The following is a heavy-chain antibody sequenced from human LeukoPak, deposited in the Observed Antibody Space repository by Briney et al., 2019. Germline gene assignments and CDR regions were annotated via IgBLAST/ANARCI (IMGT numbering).Heavy chain of an antibody. V-gene: IGHV3-33*01. CDR3: ARDRGGFSALDY. D-gene: IGHD3-16*01. J-gene: IGHJ4*02. CDR1: GFTFSSYG. Sequence: GRSLRLSCAASGFTFSSYGMHWVRQAPGKGLEWVAVIWHDGSNKYYADSVKGRFTISRDNSKNTLYLQMNSLRAEDTAVYYCARDRGGFSALDYWGQGTLVTVSS. CDR2: IWHDGSNK.